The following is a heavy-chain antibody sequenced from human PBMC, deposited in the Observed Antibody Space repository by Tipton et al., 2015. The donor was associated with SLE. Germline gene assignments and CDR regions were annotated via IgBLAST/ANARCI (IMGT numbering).Heavy chain of an antibody. CDR2: INHSGIP. V-gene: IGHV4-34*01. Sequence: TLSLTCAVYGGSFSGYNWIWVRQSPGKGLEWVGEINHSGIPYYNPSLKSRVTLSVDTSKNQFSLQLSSVTAADTAVYYCATGGSYSDYWGQGTLVTVSS. J-gene: IGHJ4*02. D-gene: IGHD1-26*01. CDR3: ATGGSYSDY. CDR1: GGSFSGYN.